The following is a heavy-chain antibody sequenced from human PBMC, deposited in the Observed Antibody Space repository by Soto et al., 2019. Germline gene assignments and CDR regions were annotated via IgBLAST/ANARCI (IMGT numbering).Heavy chain of an antibody. V-gene: IGHV1-69*01. Sequence: QVQLVQSGAEVKKPGSSVKVSCKASGGTFSSYAISWVRQAPGQGLEWMGGIIPIFGTANYAQKFLGRVTITADESTSTSYMELSSLRSEDTAVYYCARVKCSSTSCYTQNYYYGMDVWGQGTTVTVSS. CDR2: IIPIFGTA. J-gene: IGHJ6*02. CDR3: ARVKCSSTSCYTQNYYYGMDV. D-gene: IGHD2-2*02. CDR1: GGTFSSYA.